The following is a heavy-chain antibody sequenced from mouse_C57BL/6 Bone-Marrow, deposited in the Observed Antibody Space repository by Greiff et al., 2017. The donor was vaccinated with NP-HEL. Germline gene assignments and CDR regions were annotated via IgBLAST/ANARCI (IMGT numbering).Heavy chain of an antibody. CDR2: ISDGGSYT. D-gene: IGHD1-1*01. CDR3: ARVDYYGSSYFYYYAMDY. CDR1: GFTFSSYA. J-gene: IGHJ4*01. Sequence: EVKLVESGGGLVKPGGSLKLSCAASGFTFSSYAMSWVRQTPEKRLEWVATISDGGSYTYYPDNVKGRFTISRDNAKNNLYLQMSHLKSEDTAMYYCARVDYYGSSYFYYYAMDYWGQGTSVTVSS. V-gene: IGHV5-4*03.